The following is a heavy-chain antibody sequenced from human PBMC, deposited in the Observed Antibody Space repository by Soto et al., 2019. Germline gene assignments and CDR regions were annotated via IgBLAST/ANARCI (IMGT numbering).Heavy chain of an antibody. CDR1: GGSISSSSYY. Sequence: QLQLQESGPGLVKPSETLSLTCTVSGGSISSSSYYWGWIRQPPGKGLEWIGSIYYSGSTYYNPSLKSRVTISVDTSKNQFSLKLSSVNAADTAVYYCARFMYYYDSSGHGLFDYWGQGTLVTVSS. D-gene: IGHD3-22*01. CDR2: IYYSGST. J-gene: IGHJ4*02. CDR3: ARFMYYYDSSGHGLFDY. V-gene: IGHV4-39*01.